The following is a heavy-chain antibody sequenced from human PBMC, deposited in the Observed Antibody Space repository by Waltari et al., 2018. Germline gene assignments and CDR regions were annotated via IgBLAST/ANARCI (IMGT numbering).Heavy chain of an antibody. CDR3: VRHGFWNFDF. CDR2: IKEDGSVK. CDR1: GFTFCGNW. Sequence: EVQLVESGGGVVQPGGSLRLSCAGSGFTFCGNWMAWVRQAPGKGLGWVANIKEDGSVKNYVDSVEGRFTISRDNAKNSLYLQMNSLRAEDTALYYCVRHGFWNFDFWGQGTLVTVSS. D-gene: IGHD3-3*01. V-gene: IGHV3-7*01. J-gene: IGHJ4*02.